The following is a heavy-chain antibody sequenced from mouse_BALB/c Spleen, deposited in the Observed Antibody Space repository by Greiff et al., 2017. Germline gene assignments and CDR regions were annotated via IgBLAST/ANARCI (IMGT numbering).Heavy chain of an antibody. J-gene: IGHJ3*01. CDR2: INPSHGGT. CDR3: TKGITTFAW. D-gene: IGHD2-4*01. CDR1: GYTFTSYW. V-gene: IGHV1S16*01. Sequence: QVHLQQPGAELVKPGASVKLSCKASGYTFTSYWMHWVKLRPGQGFEWIGEINPSHGGTNYNEKFMRKATLTVDTSSSTTYMQLSSLTSEDSAVYSCTKGITTFAWWGQGAVVTVSA.